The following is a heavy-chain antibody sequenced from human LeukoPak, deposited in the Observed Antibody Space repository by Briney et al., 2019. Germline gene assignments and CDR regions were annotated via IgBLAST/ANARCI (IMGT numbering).Heavy chain of an antibody. D-gene: IGHD3-10*01. CDR3: ARTGVYYYGSGSYPDFDY. J-gene: IGHJ4*02. Sequence: GGSLRLSCAASGFTFSDYFMDWVRQAPGKGLEWVGRIKDKGSNFSAQYAASLKGRFTISRDDSKNSLYLQINSLETEDTAVYYCARTGVYYYGSGSYPDFDYWGQGTLVTVSS. CDR1: GFTFSDYF. V-gene: IGHV3-72*01. CDR2: IKDKGSNFSA.